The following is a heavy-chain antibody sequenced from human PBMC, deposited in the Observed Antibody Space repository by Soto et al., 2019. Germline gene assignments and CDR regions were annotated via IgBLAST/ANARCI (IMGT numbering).Heavy chain of an antibody. CDR3: ARAFLSGWYNSRASDFDY. Sequence: GGSLRLSCAASGFTFSSYGMHWVRQAPGKGLEWVAVIWYDGSNKYYADSVKGRFTISRDNSKNTLYLQMNSLRAEDTAVYYCARAFLSGWYNSRASDFDYWGQGTLVTVSS. D-gene: IGHD6-19*01. V-gene: IGHV3-33*01. J-gene: IGHJ4*02. CDR1: GFTFSSYG. CDR2: IWYDGSNK.